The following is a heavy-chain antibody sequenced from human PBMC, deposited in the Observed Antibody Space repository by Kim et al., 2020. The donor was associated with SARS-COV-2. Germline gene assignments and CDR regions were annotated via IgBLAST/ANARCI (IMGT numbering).Heavy chain of an antibody. V-gene: IGHV1-2*02. CDR3: ARGRGTSWSHYDY. Sequence: ASVKVSCKASGDTFTDNYIHWVRQAPGQGLEWLGWINPNTGGRTFAQEFQARVIITRDTSISTAYMELTRLRSDDTAVYYCARGRGTSWSHYDYWGQGTLVTVSS. CDR1: GDTFTDNY. CDR2: INPNTGGR. D-gene: IGHD6-13*01. J-gene: IGHJ4*02.